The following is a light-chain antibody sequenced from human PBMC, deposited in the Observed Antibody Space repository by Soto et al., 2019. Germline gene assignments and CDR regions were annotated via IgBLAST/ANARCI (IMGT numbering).Light chain of an antibody. Sequence: AIQLTQSPSSLSASVGDRVTITCRASQDISSALAWYQQKPGKAPKLLMNDASSLESGVPSRFSGSGTGADLTLTISSLQPEHFATYFCQHFNNYPTFGQGTRLQIK. CDR3: QHFNNYPT. CDR1: QDISSA. CDR2: DAS. V-gene: IGKV1D-13*01. J-gene: IGKJ5*01.